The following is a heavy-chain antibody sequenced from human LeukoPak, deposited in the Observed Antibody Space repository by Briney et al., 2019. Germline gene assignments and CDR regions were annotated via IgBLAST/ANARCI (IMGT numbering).Heavy chain of an antibody. CDR1: GGSISSGGYS. Sequence: PSETLSLTCTVSGGSISSGGYSWSWIRQPPGKGLEWIGYIYHSGSTYYNPSLKSRVTISVDRSKNQFSLKLSSVTAADTAVYYCARDLNGLNWFDPWGQGTLVTVSS. J-gene: IGHJ5*02. V-gene: IGHV4-30-2*01. D-gene: IGHD2-8*01. CDR2: IYHSGST. CDR3: ARDLNGLNWFDP.